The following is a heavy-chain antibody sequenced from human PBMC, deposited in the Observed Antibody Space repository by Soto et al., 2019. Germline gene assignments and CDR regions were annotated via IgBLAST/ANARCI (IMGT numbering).Heavy chain of an antibody. J-gene: IGHJ6*02. V-gene: IGHV3-30*18. CDR3: AKDQYQLIRRCYGLDV. CDR2: ISYDGSNK. Sequence: QVQLVESGGGVVQPGRSLRLSCAASGFTFSNYVMHWVRQAPGKGLEWVAVISYDGSNKYNADSVRGRFTISRDNSKNTLCMQMNSLRAEDTAVYYCAKDQYQLIRRCYGLDVWGQGTTVTVSS. CDR1: GFTFSNYV. D-gene: IGHD2-2*01.